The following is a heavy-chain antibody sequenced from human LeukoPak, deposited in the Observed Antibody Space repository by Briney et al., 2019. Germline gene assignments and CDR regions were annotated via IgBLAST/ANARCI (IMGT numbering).Heavy chain of an antibody. D-gene: IGHD4-17*01. CDR2: IYHSGST. Sequence: SETLSLTCAVYGGSFSGYYWSWIRQPPGKGLEWIGEIYHSGSTNYNPSLKSRVTISVDKSKNQFSLKLSSVTAADTAVYYCARGGYGDYFAFDIWGQGTMVTVSS. V-gene: IGHV4-34*01. J-gene: IGHJ3*02. CDR1: GGSFSGYY. CDR3: ARGGYGDYFAFDI.